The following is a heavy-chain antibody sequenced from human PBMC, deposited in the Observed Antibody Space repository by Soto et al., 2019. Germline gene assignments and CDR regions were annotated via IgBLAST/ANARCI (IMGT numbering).Heavy chain of an antibody. J-gene: IGHJ6*02. CDR3: AGQYYVFWSGYSYYYYGMXV. CDR2: MNPNSGNT. Sequence: ASVKVSCKASGYTFTSYDINWVRQATGQGLEWMGWMNPNSGNTGYAQKFQGRVTMTRNTSISTAYMELSSLRSEDTAVYYCAGQYYVFWSGYSYYYYGMXVWSQGTTVTVS. V-gene: IGHV1-8*01. CDR1: GYTFTSYD. D-gene: IGHD3-3*01.